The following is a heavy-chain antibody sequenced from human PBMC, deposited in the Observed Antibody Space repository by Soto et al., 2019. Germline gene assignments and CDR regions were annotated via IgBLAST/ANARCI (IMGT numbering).Heavy chain of an antibody. V-gene: IGHV1-24*01. CDR3: ATIPHLSGSSGY. Sequence: ASVKVSSKVSGYTLTELSMHWVRQAPGKGLEWMGGFDPEDGETIYAQKFQGRVTMTEDTSTDTAYMELSSLRSEDTAVYYCATIPHLSGSSGYWGQGTLVTVSS. CDR1: GYTLTELS. CDR2: FDPEDGET. D-gene: IGHD3-10*01. J-gene: IGHJ4*02.